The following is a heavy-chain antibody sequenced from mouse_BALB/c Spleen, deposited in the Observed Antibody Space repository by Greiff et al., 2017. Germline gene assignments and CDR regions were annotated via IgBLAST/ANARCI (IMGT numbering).Heavy chain of an antibody. CDR3: ASPTMITAHYYAMDY. V-gene: IGHV14-3*02. J-gene: IGHJ4*01. CDR1: GFNIKDTY. CDR2: IDPANGNT. D-gene: IGHD2-4*01. Sequence: EVKLEESGAELVKPGASVKLSCTASGFNIKDTYMHWVKQRPEQGLEWIGRIDPANGNTKYDPKFQGKATITADTSSNTAYLQLSSLTSEDTAVYYCASPTMITAHYYAMDYWGQGTSVTVSS.